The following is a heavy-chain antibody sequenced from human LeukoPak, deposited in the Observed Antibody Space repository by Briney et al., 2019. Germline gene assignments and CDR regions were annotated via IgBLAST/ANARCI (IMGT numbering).Heavy chain of an antibody. V-gene: IGHV1-2*02. CDR3: ARDEPTNLSIDY. CDR2: INPNSGGT. CDR1: GYTFTSYS. Sequence: ASVKVSCKASGYTFTSYSISWVRQAPGQGLEWMGWINPNSGGTNYAKKFQGRVTMTRDTSISTAYMELSRLRSDDTAVYYCARDEPTNLSIDYWGQGTLVTVSS. D-gene: IGHD1-14*01. J-gene: IGHJ4*02.